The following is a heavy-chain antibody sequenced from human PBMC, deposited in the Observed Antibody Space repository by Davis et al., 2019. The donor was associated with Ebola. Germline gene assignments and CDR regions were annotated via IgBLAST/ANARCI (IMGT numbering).Heavy chain of an antibody. CDR3: ARDKTYEYQLSTSYGMDV. CDR2: ISAYNGNT. J-gene: IGHJ6*02. D-gene: IGHD2-2*01. V-gene: IGHV1-18*01. CDR1: GYTFTSYG. Sequence: AASVKVSCKASGYTFTSYGISWVRQAPGQGLEWMGWISAYNGNTNYAQKLQGRVTMTTDTSTSTAYMELRSLRSDDTAVYYCARDKTYEYQLSTSYGMDVWGQGTTVTVSS.